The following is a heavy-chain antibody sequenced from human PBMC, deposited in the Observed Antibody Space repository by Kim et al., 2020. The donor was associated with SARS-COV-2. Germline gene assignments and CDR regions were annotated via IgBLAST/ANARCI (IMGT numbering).Heavy chain of an antibody. CDR3: ARAKQASSGWPRNEIYYFDY. D-gene: IGHD6-19*01. Sequence: RVTISVDTSKNQFSLKLSSVTAADTAVYYCARAKQASSGWPRNEIYYFDYWGQGTLVTVSS. J-gene: IGHJ4*02. V-gene: IGHV4-39*07.